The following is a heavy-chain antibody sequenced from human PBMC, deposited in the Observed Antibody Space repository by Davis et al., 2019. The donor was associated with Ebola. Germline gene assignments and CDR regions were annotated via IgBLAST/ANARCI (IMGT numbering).Heavy chain of an antibody. D-gene: IGHD3-3*01. CDR3: ARLTGDFWSGYYTHLWFDP. CDR1: GGSISSSSYY. J-gene: IGHJ5*02. Sequence: MPSETLSLTCTVSGGSISSSSYYWSWIRQPPGKGLEWIGYIYYSGSTNYNPSLKSRVTISVDTSKNQFSLKLSSVTAADTAVYYCARLTGDFWSGYYTHLWFDPWSQGTLVTVSS. CDR2: IYYSGST. V-gene: IGHV4-61*01.